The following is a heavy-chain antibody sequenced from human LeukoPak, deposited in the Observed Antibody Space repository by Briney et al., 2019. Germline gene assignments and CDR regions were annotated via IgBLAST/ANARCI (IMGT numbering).Heavy chain of an antibody. V-gene: IGHV1-46*01. J-gene: IGHJ4*02. CDR3: ARDPEQQPHFPSP. Sequence: ASVKVSCKASGYTFTSYYMHWVRQAPGQGLEWMGIINPSGGSTSYAQKFQGRVTMTTDTSTSTAYMELRSLRSDDSAVYYCARDPEQQPHFPSPWGQGTLVTVSS. D-gene: IGHD6-13*01. CDR2: INPSGGST. CDR1: GYTFTSYY.